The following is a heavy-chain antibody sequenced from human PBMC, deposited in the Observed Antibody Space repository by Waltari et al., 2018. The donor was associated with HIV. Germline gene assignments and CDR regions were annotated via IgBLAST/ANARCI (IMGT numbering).Heavy chain of an antibody. J-gene: IGHJ6*02. CDR3: AKDKAYNNAHRTLDV. CDR2: TLYSGPRE. CDR1: GFDITSFG. Sequence: QVVESGGGVVQPGGSLRLSCEASGFDITSFGIHWVRQAPGKGLEWGAFTLYSGPRESYADAVKGRFTVSRDDVKSTVYLQMNSLRVEDTSIYYCAKDKAYNNAHRTLDVWGQGTTVTVSS. D-gene: IGHD4-4*01. V-gene: IGHV3-30*18.